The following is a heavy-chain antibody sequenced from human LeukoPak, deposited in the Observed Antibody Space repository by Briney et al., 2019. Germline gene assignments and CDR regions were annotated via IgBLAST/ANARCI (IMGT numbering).Heavy chain of an antibody. CDR1: GFTFSSYE. CDR3: ARLPYGSGSF. CDR2: ISSSGSTI. Sequence: GGSLRLSCAASGFTFSSYEMNWVRQAPGKGLEWVSHISSSGSTIYYADSVKGRFTISRDNAKNSLYLQMNSLRAEDTAVYYCARLPYGSGSFWGQGTLVTVSS. V-gene: IGHV3-48*03. D-gene: IGHD3-10*01. J-gene: IGHJ4*02.